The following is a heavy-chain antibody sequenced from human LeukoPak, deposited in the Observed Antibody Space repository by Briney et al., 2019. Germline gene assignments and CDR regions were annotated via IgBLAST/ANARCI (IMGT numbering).Heavy chain of an antibody. CDR1: GFTFSTYN. D-gene: IGHD5-18*01. J-gene: IGHJ3*02. CDR2: IGSISSAI. Sequence: GGSLRLSCAASGFTFSTYNMNWVRQAPGKGLEWVSYIGSISSAIYYADSVKGRFTISRDNAKNSLYLQMDSLRAEDTAVYYCARGYSSGYGALDIWGQGTMVTVSS. CDR3: ARGYSSGYGALDI. V-gene: IGHV3-48*04.